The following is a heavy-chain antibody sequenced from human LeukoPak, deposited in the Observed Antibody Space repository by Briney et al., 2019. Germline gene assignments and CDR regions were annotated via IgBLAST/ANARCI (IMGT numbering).Heavy chain of an antibody. J-gene: IGHJ6*04. V-gene: IGHV3-74*01. CDR3: ARAEISLRSLDV. CDR1: GFTFSSYW. Sequence: PGGSLRLSCAASGFTFSSYWMHWVRQAPGKGLVWVSRMNTDGSSTSYADSVKGRFTISRDNAKNTLYLQMNSLRVEDTAVYYCARAEISLRSLDVWGKGTTVTVSS. CDR2: MNTDGSST. D-gene: IGHD3-3*01.